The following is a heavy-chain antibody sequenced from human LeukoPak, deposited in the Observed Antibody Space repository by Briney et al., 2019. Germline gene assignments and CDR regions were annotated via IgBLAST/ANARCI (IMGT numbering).Heavy chain of an antibody. J-gene: IGHJ5*02. CDR3: ARDGSSTRTENWFDP. Sequence: ASVKVSCKASGHTFTTYYFHWVRQAPGQGLEWMGIINPSGTGTYYAQKFQGRVTMTRDTSTGTVYMERSSLRSEDTAVYYCARDGSSTRTENWFDPWGQGTLVTVSS. V-gene: IGHV1-46*01. D-gene: IGHD2-2*01. CDR1: GHTFTTYY. CDR2: INPSGTGT.